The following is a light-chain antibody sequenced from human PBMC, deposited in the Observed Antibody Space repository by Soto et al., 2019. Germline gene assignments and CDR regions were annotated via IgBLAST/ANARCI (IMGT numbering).Light chain of an antibody. CDR3: QVWDSRDDHRV. V-gene: IGLV3-21*02. Sequence: SYELTQPPSVSVAPGQTARITCGGNRIGSKSVHWFQQKPGQAPVLVVHDDSDRPSGIPERFSGSNSGGTATLTISRVEAGEEADYYCQVWDSRDDHRVFGGGTKLTVL. J-gene: IGLJ2*01. CDR2: DDS. CDR1: RIGSKS.